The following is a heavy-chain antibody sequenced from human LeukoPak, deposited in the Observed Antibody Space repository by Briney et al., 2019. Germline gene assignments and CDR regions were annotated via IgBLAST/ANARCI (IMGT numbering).Heavy chain of an antibody. J-gene: IGHJ4*02. Sequence: GGSLRLSCAASGFIFNGSAMHWVRQASGKGLEWVGRIRSKANTYATAYAASVKGRFTISREDSKNTAYLQMNSLETEDTAVYYCTTSGSFYYDSSGHYPLSDYWGQGTLVTVSS. CDR2: IRSKANTYAT. CDR1: GFIFNGSA. D-gene: IGHD3-22*01. V-gene: IGHV3-73*01. CDR3: TTSGSFYYDSSGHYPLSDY.